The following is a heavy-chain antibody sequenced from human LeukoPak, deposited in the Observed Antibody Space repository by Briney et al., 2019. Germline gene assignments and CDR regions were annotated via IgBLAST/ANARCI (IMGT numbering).Heavy chain of an antibody. CDR2: ISYDGSNK. J-gene: IGHJ4*02. CDR1: GFTFSSYA. D-gene: IGHD6-19*01. V-gene: IGHV3-30-3*01. CDR3: VKDRIEGRSGWYYFDY. Sequence: GGSLRLSCAASGFTFSSYAMHWVRQAPGKGLEWVAVISYDGSNKYYADSVKGRFTISRDNSKNTLYLQMNSLRAEDTAVYYCVKDRIEGRSGWYYFDYWGQGTLVTVSS.